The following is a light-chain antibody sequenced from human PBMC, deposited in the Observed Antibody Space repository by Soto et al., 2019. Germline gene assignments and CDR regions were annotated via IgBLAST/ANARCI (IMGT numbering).Light chain of an antibody. CDR1: SSNIGSNT. Sequence: QTVLTQPPSASGTPGQRVTISCSGSSSNIGSNTVHWYQQLPGTAPKLLIYSTNQRPSGVPDRFSGSKSSTSASLAISGLQSEDEADYYCAAWDDSLNGPVFGGGTKLTVL. CDR3: AAWDDSLNGPV. V-gene: IGLV1-44*01. CDR2: STN. J-gene: IGLJ2*01.